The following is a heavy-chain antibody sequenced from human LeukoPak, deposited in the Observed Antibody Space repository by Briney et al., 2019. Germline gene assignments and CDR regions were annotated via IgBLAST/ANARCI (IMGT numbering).Heavy chain of an antibody. J-gene: IGHJ4*02. CDR2: INPNSGGT. CDR1: GYTFTGYY. Sequence: ASVKVSCKASGYTFTGYYLHWVRQAPGQGLEWMGWINPNSGGTNYAQKLQGRVTMTTDTSTSTAYMELRSLRSDDTAVYYCARDDALVATGSFDYWGQGTLVTVSS. D-gene: IGHD5-12*01. CDR3: ARDDALVATGSFDY. V-gene: IGHV1-2*02.